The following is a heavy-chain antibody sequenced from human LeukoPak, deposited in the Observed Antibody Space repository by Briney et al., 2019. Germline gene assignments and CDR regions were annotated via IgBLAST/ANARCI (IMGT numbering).Heavy chain of an antibody. D-gene: IGHD6-19*01. CDR3: ARDSSGWYGNLDY. V-gene: IGHV1-18*04. CDR2: ISAYNGNT. J-gene: IGHJ4*02. CDR1: GYTFTSYY. Sequence: ASVKVSCKASGYTFTSYYMHWVRQAPGQGLEWMGWISAYNGNTDYAQKLQGRVTMTTDTSTSTAYMELRSLRSDDTAVYYCARDSSGWYGNLDYWGQGALVTVSS.